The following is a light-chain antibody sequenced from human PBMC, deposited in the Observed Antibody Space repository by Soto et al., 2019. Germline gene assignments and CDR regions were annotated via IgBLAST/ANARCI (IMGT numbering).Light chain of an antibody. CDR2: GIS. J-gene: IGKJ5*01. CDR3: QYYDYPPT. V-gene: IGKV3-20*01. Sequence: EIVLTQSPGTLYLSPGERATLSCRASQRVSSGHLAWYQQKPGQAPRLLIYGISSRATGTPDRLSGSGSGTDFTLTISRLEPEDFAVYSCQYYDYPPTFGQGTRLEIK. CDR1: QRVSSGH.